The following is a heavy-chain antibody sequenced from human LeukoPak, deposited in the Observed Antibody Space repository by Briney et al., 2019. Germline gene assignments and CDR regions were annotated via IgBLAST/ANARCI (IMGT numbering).Heavy chain of an antibody. CDR3: ARHPSCTTITHCSFDF. D-gene: IGHD4-11*01. V-gene: IGHV4-39*01. J-gene: IGHJ4*02. CDR1: GGSISSSNYY. CDR2: IYYGGNT. Sequence: SETLSLTCTVSGGSISSSNYYWGWIRQPPGKGLEWVGSIYYGGNTNYNPSLKSRVTLSVDTSKNQFSLKVSSVTAADTAVYYCARHPSCTTITHCSFDFWGRGTLVTVSS.